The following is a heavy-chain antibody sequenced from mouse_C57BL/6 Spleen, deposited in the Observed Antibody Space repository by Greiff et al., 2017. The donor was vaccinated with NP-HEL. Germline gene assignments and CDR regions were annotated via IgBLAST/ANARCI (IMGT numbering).Heavy chain of an antibody. V-gene: IGHV1-42*01. CDR3: ARWGTTVVTLDY. D-gene: IGHD1-1*01. CDR2: INPSTGGT. CDR1: GYSFTGYY. Sequence: EVQLQQSGPELVKPGASVKISCKASGYSFTGYYMNWVKQSPEKSLEWIGEINPSTGGTTYNQKFKAKATLTVDKSSSTAYMQLKSLTSEDSAVYYCARWGTTVVTLDYWGQGTTLTVSS. J-gene: IGHJ2*01.